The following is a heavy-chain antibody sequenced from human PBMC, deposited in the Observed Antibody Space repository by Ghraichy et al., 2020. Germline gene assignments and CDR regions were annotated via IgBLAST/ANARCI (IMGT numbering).Heavy chain of an antibody. V-gene: IGHV1-46*01. CDR3: ARDRNDYGDYRDAFDI. Sequence: ASVKVSCKAFGYTFTSYYMHWVRQAPGQGLEWMGIINPSGGSTSYAQKFQGRVTMTRDTSTSTVYMELSSLRSEDTAVYYCARDRNDYGDYRDAFDIWGQGTMVTVSS. CDR2: INPSGGST. D-gene: IGHD4-17*01. CDR1: GYTFTSYY. J-gene: IGHJ3*02.